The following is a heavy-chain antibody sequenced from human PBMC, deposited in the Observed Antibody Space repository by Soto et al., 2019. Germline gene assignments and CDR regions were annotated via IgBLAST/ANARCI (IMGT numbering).Heavy chain of an antibody. CDR2: ITYNGDNT. V-gene: IGHV3-23*01. D-gene: IGHD5-18*01. J-gene: IGHJ4*02. CDR3: ARYIRGPTVFYFDF. CDR1: GFTFSSYA. Sequence: GGSLRLSCAASGFTFSSYAMTWVRQAPGKGLEWVSVITYNGDNTYYADSVKGRFTISRDNSKDTVHLQMNSLRAEDTAVYYCARYIRGPTVFYFDFWGPGVLVTVSS.